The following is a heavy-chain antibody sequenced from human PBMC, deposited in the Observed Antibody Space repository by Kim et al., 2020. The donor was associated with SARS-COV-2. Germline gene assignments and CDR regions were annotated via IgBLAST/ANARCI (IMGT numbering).Heavy chain of an antibody. CDR3: ARDLYLGFGEPYYYYGMDG. CDR2: IWYDGSNK. V-gene: IGHV3-33*01. J-gene: IGHJ6*02. CDR1: GFTFSSYG. Sequence: GGSLRLSCAASGFTFSSYGMHWVRQAPGKGLEWVAVIWYDGSNKYYADSVKGRFTISRDNSKNTLYLQMNSLRAEDTAVYYCARDLYLGFGEPYYYYGMDGWGQGATVTVSS. D-gene: IGHD3-10*01.